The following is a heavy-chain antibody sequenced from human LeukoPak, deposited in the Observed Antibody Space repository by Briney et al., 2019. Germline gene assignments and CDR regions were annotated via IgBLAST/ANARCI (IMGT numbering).Heavy chain of an antibody. V-gene: IGHV1-8*03. CDR2: MNPNSGNT. Sequence: ASVKVSCKASGYTFTSYDINWVRQATGQGLEWMGWMNPNSGNTGYAQKFQGRVTITRNTSISTAYMELSSLRSEDTAVYYCARGIALRYFDWLFNDADAFDIWGQGTMVTVSS. D-gene: IGHD3-9*01. CDR3: ARGIALRYFDWLFNDADAFDI. J-gene: IGHJ3*02. CDR1: GYTFTSYD.